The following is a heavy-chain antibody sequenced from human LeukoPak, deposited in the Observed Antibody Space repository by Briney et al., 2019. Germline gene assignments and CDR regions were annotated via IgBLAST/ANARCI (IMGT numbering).Heavy chain of an antibody. J-gene: IGHJ4*02. CDR3: ARDNGRTYFDY. CDR2: INHSGST. D-gene: IGHD1-14*01. Sequence: SETLSLTCAVYGGSFSGYYWSWIRQPPGKGLEWIGEINHSGSTYYNPSLKSRVTISVDRSKNQFSLKLSSVTAADTAVYYCARDNGRTYFDYWGQGTLVTVSS. V-gene: IGHV4-34*01. CDR1: GGSFSGYY.